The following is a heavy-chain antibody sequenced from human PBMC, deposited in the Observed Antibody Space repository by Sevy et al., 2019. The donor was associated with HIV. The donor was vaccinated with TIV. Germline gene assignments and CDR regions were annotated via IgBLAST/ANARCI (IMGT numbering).Heavy chain of an antibody. Sequence: GGSLRLSCAASGFTFSSYWMGWVRQAPGKGLEWVATMKQDGSEKDYVDSVKGRFTISRDNAKNSLYLQMNSLRVEDTAVYYCVRGGLGGFSYSLDCWGQGTLVTVSS. J-gene: IGHJ4*02. D-gene: IGHD5-18*01. CDR3: VRGGLGGFSYSLDC. V-gene: IGHV3-7*04. CDR2: MKQDGSEK. CDR1: GFTFSSYW.